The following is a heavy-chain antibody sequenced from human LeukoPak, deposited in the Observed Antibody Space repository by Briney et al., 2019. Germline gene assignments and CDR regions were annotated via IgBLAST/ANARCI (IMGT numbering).Heavy chain of an antibody. Sequence: GGSLRLSCAASGLTFTTYSMVWVRQAPGKGLEYVSAISSNGGSVHYANPVKGRFTISRDNSKNTLYLQMGSLRAEDMAVYYCAREGAVNDYGEYRPFDYWGQGTLVTVSS. J-gene: IGHJ4*02. V-gene: IGHV3-64*01. CDR1: GLTFTTYS. CDR2: ISSNGGSV. D-gene: IGHD4-17*01. CDR3: AREGAVNDYGEYRPFDY.